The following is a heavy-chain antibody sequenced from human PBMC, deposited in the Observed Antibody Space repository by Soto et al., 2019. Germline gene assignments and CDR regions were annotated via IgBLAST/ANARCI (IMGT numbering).Heavy chain of an antibody. CDR2: ISGSGGST. Sequence: PGGSLRLSCAASGFTFSSYAMSWVRQAPGKGLEWVSAISGSGGSTYYADSVKGRFTISRDNSKNTLYLQMNSLRAEDTAVYYCAKDRGCSGGSCYSWTRFDYWGQGTLVTVSS. CDR1: GFTFSSYA. J-gene: IGHJ4*02. D-gene: IGHD2-15*01. CDR3: AKDRGCSGGSCYSWTRFDY. V-gene: IGHV3-23*01.